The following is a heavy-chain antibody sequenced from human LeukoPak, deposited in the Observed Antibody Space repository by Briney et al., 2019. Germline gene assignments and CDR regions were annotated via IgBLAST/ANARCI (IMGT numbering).Heavy chain of an antibody. CDR3: AKDDAWGRFQD. CDR1: EFSVGSNY. D-gene: IGHD3-16*01. J-gene: IGHJ1*01. CDR2: IYSGGST. Sequence: GGSLRLSCAASEFSVGSNYMTWVRQAPGKGLEWVSLIYSGGSTYYADSVKGRFTISRDNSKNTLYLQMNSLRAEDTAVYYCAKDDAWGRFQDWGQGILVTVSS. V-gene: IGHV3-66*01.